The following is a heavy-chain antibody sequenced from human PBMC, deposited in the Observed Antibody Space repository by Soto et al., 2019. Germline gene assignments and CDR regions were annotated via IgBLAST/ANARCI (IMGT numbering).Heavy chain of an antibody. CDR2: IYYSGST. V-gene: IGHV4-31*03. Sequence: SLTCPVSGGSISSGGYYWSWIRQHPGKGLEWIGYIYYSGSTYYNPSLKSRVTISVDTSKNQFSLKLSSVTAADTAVYYCARENLRFLDVWGQGTTVTVSS. CDR1: GGSISSGGYY. J-gene: IGHJ6*02. D-gene: IGHD3-3*01. CDR3: ARENLRFLDV.